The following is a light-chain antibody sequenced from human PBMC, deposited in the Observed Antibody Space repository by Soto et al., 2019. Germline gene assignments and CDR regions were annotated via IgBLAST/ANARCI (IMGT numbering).Light chain of an antibody. CDR1: QSVSSSY. Sequence: EIVLTQSPGTLSLSPGERATLSCRASQSVSSSYLAWYQQKPGQAPRLLIYGASSMATGIPDRFSGSGSGTDITLTISRHEPEDFAVYYCQQYGSSPFGQGTKLEIK. CDR3: QQYGSSP. CDR2: GAS. V-gene: IGKV3-20*01. J-gene: IGKJ2*01.